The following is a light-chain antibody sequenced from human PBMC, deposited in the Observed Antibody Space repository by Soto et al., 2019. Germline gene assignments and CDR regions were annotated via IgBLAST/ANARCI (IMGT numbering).Light chain of an antibody. CDR1: QSVSSSY. V-gene: IGKV3-20*01. CDR3: QQYGISIT. J-gene: IGKJ5*01. Sequence: EIVLTQSPGTLSLSPGERATLSCRASQSVSSSYLAWYQQKPGQAPRLLIYGASSRATGIPDRFSGSGSGTDFTLTSSRLEPEDFAVYYCQQYGISITFGQGTRLEIK. CDR2: GAS.